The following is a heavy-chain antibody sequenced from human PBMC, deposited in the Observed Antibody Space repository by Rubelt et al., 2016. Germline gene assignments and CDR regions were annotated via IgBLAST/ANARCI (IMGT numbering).Heavy chain of an antibody. CDR1: GFSLSTSGVA. J-gene: IGHJ4*02. CDR3: AHRERSTYDY. V-gene: IGHV2-5*01. D-gene: IGHD1-1*01. CDR2: IYGNDDK. Sequence: QITLKESGPTLVKPTQTLTLTCTFSGFSLSTSGVAVGWIRQPPGKALEWLALIYGNDDKLYSQSLKSRLTITKDTSKNQVVLTMTNMDSVDTATYYCAHRERSTYDYWGQGTLVTVSS.